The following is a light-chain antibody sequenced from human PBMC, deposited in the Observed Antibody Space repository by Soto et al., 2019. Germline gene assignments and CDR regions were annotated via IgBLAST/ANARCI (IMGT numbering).Light chain of an antibody. CDR2: SAS. V-gene: IGKV1-5*03. CDR3: QQYFNYPWT. J-gene: IGKJ1*01. Sequence: DIQMTQSPSTLSASVGDRVTISCRASQSIGHSLAWFQRKPGKAPKLLLYSASTSETGVPSRFSGSTSETEFTLTISSLEPDDFATYYCQQYFNYPWTFGPGTKVEI. CDR1: QSIGHS.